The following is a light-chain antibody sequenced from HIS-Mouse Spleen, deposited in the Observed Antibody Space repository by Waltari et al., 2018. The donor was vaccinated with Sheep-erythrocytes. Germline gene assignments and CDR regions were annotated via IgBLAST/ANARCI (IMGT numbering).Light chain of an antibody. CDR1: SSDVGGYNY. J-gene: IGLJ2*01. CDR2: DVS. V-gene: IGLV2-11*01. Sequence: QSALTQPRSVSGSPGQSVTISCTGTSSDVGGYNYVSWYQQHPGKAPKPMIYDVSKRPSGVPDRFSGSKSGTTASLTISGLQAEDEADYYCCSYAGSYTVVFGGGTKLTVL. CDR3: CSYAGSYTVV.